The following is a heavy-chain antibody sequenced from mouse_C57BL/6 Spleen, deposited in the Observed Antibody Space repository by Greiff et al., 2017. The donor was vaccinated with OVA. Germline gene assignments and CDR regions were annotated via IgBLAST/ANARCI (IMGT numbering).Heavy chain of an antibody. D-gene: IGHD1-1*01. CDR3: ARPRLRSAYFCY. Sequence: QVQLQQPGAELVKPGASVKMSCKASGYTFTSYWITWVKQRPGQGLEWIGDIHPGSGSTNYNEKFKSKATLTVDTSSSTAYMQLSSLTSEDSAVYYCARPRLRSAYFCYWGQGTTLTVSS. CDR2: IHPGSGST. J-gene: IGHJ2*01. CDR1: GYTFTSYW. V-gene: IGHV1-55*01.